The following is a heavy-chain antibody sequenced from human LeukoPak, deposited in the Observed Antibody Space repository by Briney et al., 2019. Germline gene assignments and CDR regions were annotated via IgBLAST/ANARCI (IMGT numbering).Heavy chain of an antibody. Sequence: SVKVSCKASGGTFSSYAISWVRQAPGQGLEWMGRIIPIFGIANYAQKFQGRVTITADKSTSTAYMELSSLRSEDTAVYYCARDSTYYYGSSGYYYFDYWGQGTLVTVSS. CDR1: GGTFSSYA. J-gene: IGHJ4*02. D-gene: IGHD3-22*01. V-gene: IGHV1-69*04. CDR3: ARDSTYYYGSSGYYYFDY. CDR2: IIPIFGIA.